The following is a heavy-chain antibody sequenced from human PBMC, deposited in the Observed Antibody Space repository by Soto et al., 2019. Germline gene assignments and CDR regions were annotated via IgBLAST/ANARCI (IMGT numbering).Heavy chain of an antibody. Sequence: SETLSLTCAVYGGSFSDYDLSWIRQPPGKGLEWIGEINHSGSTNHNPSLKSRVTVSVDTSKNQFSLKLSSVTAADTAVYYCARGRIVAAGPTAYWGQGTLVTVSS. CDR2: INHSGST. J-gene: IGHJ4*02. CDR1: GGSFSDYD. V-gene: IGHV4-34*01. D-gene: IGHD6-13*01. CDR3: ARGRIVAAGPTAY.